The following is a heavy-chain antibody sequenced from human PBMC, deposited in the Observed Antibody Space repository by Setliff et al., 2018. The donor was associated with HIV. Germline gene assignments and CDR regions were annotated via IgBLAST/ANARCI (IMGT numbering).Heavy chain of an antibody. V-gene: IGHV4-34*01. CDR3: AIPPLESTVTTANYFES. CDR2: IDHTGRT. CDR1: GGSFTHDY. D-gene: IGHD4-17*01. J-gene: IGHJ4*02. Sequence: SETLSLTCAVSGGSFTHDYWTWIRQAPGKGLEWIGEIDHTGRTDYNPSLKSRVTISIGASKFQSSLKLNSVTAADTAVYYCAIPPLESTVTTANYFESWGQGILVTVSS.